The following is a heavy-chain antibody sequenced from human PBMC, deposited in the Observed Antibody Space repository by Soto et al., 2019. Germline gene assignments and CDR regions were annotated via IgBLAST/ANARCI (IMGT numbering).Heavy chain of an antibody. CDR2: IKEDGSEI. D-gene: IGHD3-16*01. J-gene: IGHJ4*02. CDR3: ARDIGFDYVN. V-gene: IGHV3-7*01. Sequence: LRLSCAVSEFNVMSYWMSWVRQAPGKGLEWVASIKEDGSEIYYLQSVRGRFTISRDSAGNALHLAMNYLSAEDTGVYFCARDIGFDYVNWGQGTLVTVSS. CDR1: EFNVMSYW.